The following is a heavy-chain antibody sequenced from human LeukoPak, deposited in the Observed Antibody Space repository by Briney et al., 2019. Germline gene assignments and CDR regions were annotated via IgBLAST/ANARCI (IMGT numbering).Heavy chain of an antibody. V-gene: IGHV3-23*01. J-gene: IGHJ4*02. CDR3: AKDRFYGSGYYFDY. D-gene: IGHD3-10*01. CDR2: ISGSGGST. Sequence: GGSLRLSCAASGFTFSDHYMDWVRQAPGKGLEWVSAISGSGGSTYYADSVKGRFTISRDNSKNTLYLQMNSLRAEDTAVYYCAKDRFYGSGYYFDYWGQGTLVTVSS. CDR1: GFTFSDHY.